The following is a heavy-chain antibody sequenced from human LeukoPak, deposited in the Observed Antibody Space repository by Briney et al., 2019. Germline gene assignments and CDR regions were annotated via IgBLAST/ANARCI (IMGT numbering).Heavy chain of an antibody. D-gene: IGHD5-18*01. CDR2: IYYSGNT. J-gene: IGHJ4*02. CDR1: GGSISSSSYY. V-gene: IGHV4-39*01. CDR3: VRQPDTVMAKLY. Sequence: SETLSLTCSVSGGSISSSSYYWGWIRQPPGKGLEWIGSIYYSGNTYYNPSFKSRVTMSVDMSKNQFSLKLNSVTAADTAVYYCVRQPDTVMAKLYWGQGTLVTVSS.